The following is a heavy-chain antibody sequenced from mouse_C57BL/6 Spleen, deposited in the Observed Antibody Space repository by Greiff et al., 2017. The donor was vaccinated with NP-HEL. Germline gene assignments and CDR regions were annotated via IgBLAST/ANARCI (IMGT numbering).Heavy chain of an antibody. CDR3: ARWDYYGRGFAY. D-gene: IGHD1-1*01. CDR2: INPNNGGT. Sequence: VQLKQSGPELVKPGASVKIPCKASGYTFTDYNMDWVKQSHGKSLEWIGDINPNNGGTIYNQKFKGKATLTVDKSSSTAYMELRSLTSEDTAVYYCARWDYYGRGFAYWGQGTLVTVSA. CDR1: GYTFTDYN. J-gene: IGHJ3*01. V-gene: IGHV1-18*01.